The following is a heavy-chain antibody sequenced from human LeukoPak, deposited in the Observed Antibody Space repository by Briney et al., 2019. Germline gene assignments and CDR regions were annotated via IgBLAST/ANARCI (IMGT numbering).Heavy chain of an antibody. Sequence: SQTLSLTCAISGDSVSSNSAAWNCIRQSPSRGLECLGRTYYRSKWYNDYAVSVKSRITINPDTSKNQFSLQLNSVTPEDTAVYYCARGFSSSWPNFDYWGQGTLVTVSS. CDR3: ARGFSSSWPNFDY. D-gene: IGHD6-13*01. CDR1: GDSVSSNSAA. J-gene: IGHJ4*02. CDR2: TYYRSKWYN. V-gene: IGHV6-1*01.